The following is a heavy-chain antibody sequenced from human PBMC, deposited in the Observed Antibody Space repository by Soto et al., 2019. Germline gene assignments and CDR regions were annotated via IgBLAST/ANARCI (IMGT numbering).Heavy chain of an antibody. CDR2: IDPSDSYT. Sequence: XDSLKVSWKSSGFGFTTFLISLVRQMPGKGLEWMGKIDPSDSYTDYSPSFQDHVTISGDKSISTTYLQWSSLKASDTAIYYCARHGAEAGKAYYYYGMDVWGQGTTVTVSS. CDR3: ARHGAEAGKAYYYYGMDV. D-gene: IGHD6-13*01. CDR1: GFGFTTFL. J-gene: IGHJ6*02. V-gene: IGHV5-10-1*01.